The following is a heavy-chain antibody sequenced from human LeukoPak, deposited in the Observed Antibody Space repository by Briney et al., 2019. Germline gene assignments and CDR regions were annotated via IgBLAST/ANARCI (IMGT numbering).Heavy chain of an antibody. V-gene: IGHV3-7*01. D-gene: IGHD1-1*01. CDR1: GFMCGNNW. CDR2: IKPDGSNE. J-gene: IGHJ4*02. Sequence: GWSLRLACGSSGFMCGNNWMSWVRQAPGNGLEWMANIKPDGSNEYYADSVKGRFTISRDNAKNSLYLHMNSLRVEDTAIYYCVININWSFGSWGQGDVVIVSS. CDR3: VININWSFGS.